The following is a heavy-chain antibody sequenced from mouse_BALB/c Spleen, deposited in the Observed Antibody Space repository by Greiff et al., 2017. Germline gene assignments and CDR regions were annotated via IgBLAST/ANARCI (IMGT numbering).Heavy chain of an antibody. CDR2: ISSGSSTI. D-gene: IGHD1-1*01. CDR1: GFTFTSLG. Sequence: VQLVESGAGLVQPGGSRTLSCTASGFTFTSLGMHWVRQAPEKGLEWLAYISSGSSTIYYAATMKGRFTISRDNRKNTMFLQMTSLRSEDTAVYYCAKDYYGYFAYWGQGTTLTVSA. V-gene: IGHV5-17*02. CDR3: AKDYYGYFAY. J-gene: IGHJ2*01.